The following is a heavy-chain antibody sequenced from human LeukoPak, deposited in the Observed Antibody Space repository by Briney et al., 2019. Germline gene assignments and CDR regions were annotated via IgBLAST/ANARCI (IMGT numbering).Heavy chain of an antibody. CDR1: GGSFSGYY. J-gene: IGHJ4*02. D-gene: IGHD6-6*01. V-gene: IGHV4-34*01. CDR3: ARRGQEARTSPFDY. CDR2: INHSGST. Sequence: PSETLSLTCAAYGGSFSGYYWSWIRQPPGKGLEWIGEINHSGSTNYNPSLKSRVTISVDTSKNQFSLKLSSVTAADTAVYYCARRGQEARTSPFDYWGQGTLVTVSS.